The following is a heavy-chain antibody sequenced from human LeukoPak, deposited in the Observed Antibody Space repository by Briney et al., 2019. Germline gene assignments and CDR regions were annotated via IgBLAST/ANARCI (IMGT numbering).Heavy chain of an antibody. V-gene: IGHV3-7*01. CDR2: INQDESER. CDR1: GFAFSGDW. Sequence: GGSLRLSCVTTGFAFSGDWMSWVRQAPGKGLEWVANINQDESERFVVDSLRGRVTISRDNTRSSLYLQMNSLRAEDTAVYYCARDGDTAMVIDYWGQGTLVTVSS. CDR3: ARDGDTAMVIDY. J-gene: IGHJ4*02. D-gene: IGHD5-18*01.